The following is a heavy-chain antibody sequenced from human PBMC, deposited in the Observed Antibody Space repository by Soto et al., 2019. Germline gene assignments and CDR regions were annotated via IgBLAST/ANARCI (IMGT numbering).Heavy chain of an antibody. Sequence: SETLSLTCTVSGGSISSYYWSWIRQPPGKGLEWIGYIYYSGSTNYNPSLKSRVTISVDTSKNQFSLKLSSVTAADTAVYYCARHPLPSYISSWSGYYFDYWGQGTLVTVSS. CDR1: GGSISSYY. J-gene: IGHJ4*02. CDR2: IYYSGST. CDR3: ARHPLPSYISSWSGYYFDY. V-gene: IGHV4-59*08. D-gene: IGHD6-13*01.